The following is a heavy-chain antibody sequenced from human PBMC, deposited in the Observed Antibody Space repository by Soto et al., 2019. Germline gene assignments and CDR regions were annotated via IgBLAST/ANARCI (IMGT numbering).Heavy chain of an antibody. J-gene: IGHJ6*02. Sequence: PSETLSLTCAVYGGSGGSFSGYYWSWIRQPPGKGLEWIGEINHSGSTNYNPSLKSRVTISVDTSKNQFSLKLSSVTAADTAVYYCARHNHDSSGYYHYYYGMDVWGQGTTVTVS. V-gene: IGHV4-34*01. D-gene: IGHD3-22*01. CDR3: ARHNHDSSGYYHYYYGMDV. CDR2: INHSGST. CDR1: GGSGGSFSGYY.